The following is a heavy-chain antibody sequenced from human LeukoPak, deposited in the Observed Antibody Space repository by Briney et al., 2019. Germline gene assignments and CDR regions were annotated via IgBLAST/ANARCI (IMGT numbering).Heavy chain of an antibody. V-gene: IGHV4-59*01. CDR3: ARSGYYYYYYGMDV. D-gene: IGHD3-3*01. CDR2: IYYSGST. J-gene: IGHJ6*02. CDR1: GGSISSYY. Sequence: SETLSLTCTVSGGSISSYYWSWIRQPPGKGLEWFGYIYYSGSTNYNPSLKSRVTISVDTSKNQFSLKLSSVTAADTAVYYCARSGYYYYYYGMDVWGQGTTVTVSS.